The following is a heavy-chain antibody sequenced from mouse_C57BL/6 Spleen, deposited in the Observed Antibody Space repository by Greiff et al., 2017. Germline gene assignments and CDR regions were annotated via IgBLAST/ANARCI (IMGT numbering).Heavy chain of an antibody. Sequence: EVQLQQSGAELVRPGASVKLSCTASGFNIKDYYMHWVKQRPEQGLEWIGRIDPEDGDTEYAPKFQGKATMTADTASNTAYLQLSSLTSEDTAVYYCTLYDYDDGTYYAMDDWGQGTAVTVSS. J-gene: IGHJ4*01. CDR1: GFNIKDYY. D-gene: IGHD2-4*01. CDR3: TLYDYDDGTYYAMDD. V-gene: IGHV14-1*01. CDR2: IDPEDGDT.